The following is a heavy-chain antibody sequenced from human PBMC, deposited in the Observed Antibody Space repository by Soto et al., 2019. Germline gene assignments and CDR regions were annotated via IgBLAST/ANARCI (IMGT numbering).Heavy chain of an antibody. J-gene: IGHJ3*02. CDR2: MNPNFGKT. Sequence: ASVKVSCKASGYTFTSYDINWVRQATGQGLEWMGGMNPNFGKTNYAQKFQGRVTITADESTSTAYMELSSLRSEDTAVYYCARGGNYYDSSGYDAFDIWGQGTMVT. V-gene: IGHV1-8*01. D-gene: IGHD3-22*01. CDR1: GYTFTSYD. CDR3: ARGGNYYDSSGYDAFDI.